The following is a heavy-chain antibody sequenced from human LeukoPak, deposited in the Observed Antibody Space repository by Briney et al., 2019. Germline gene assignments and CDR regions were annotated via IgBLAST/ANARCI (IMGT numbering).Heavy chain of an antibody. CDR2: TYYSSQWYN. V-gene: IGHV6-1*01. J-gene: IGHJ4*02. D-gene: IGHD3-10*01. CDR3: ARGTLSGFYYSLDY. CDR1: GDSVSSNSAA. Sequence: SQTLSLTCAISGDSVSSNSAAWNWIRQSPSRDLEWLGRTYYSSQWYNDYAVSVKSRIMINPDTSNNQFSLQLKSVTPDDTAVYYCARGTLSGFYYSLDYWGQGTLVTVSS.